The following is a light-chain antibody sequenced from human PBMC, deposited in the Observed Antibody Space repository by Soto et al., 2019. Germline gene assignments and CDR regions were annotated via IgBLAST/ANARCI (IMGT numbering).Light chain of an antibody. Sequence: IQLTQSPSSLSASVGDRVTITCRASQGINTCLAWYQQKAGKAPKLLIYAASTLQSGVPSRFSGSGSGTDFTLTISSLQSEDFATYYCQQLNSYPSTFGQGTRLEIK. CDR1: QGINTC. CDR2: AAS. J-gene: IGKJ5*01. V-gene: IGKV1-9*01. CDR3: QQLNSYPST.